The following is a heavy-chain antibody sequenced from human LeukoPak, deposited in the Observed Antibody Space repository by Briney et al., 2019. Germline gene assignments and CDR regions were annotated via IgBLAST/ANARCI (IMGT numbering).Heavy chain of an antibody. Sequence: GGSLRLSCAAPGFTFSSYEMNWVRQAPGKGLEWVSCISSSGSTIYYADSVKGRFTISRDNARNSLYLQMNSLRVEDTAVYYCARRTYGMDVWGQGTTVTVSS. CDR1: GFTFSSYE. CDR3: ARRTYGMDV. J-gene: IGHJ6*02. CDR2: ISSSGSTI. V-gene: IGHV3-48*03.